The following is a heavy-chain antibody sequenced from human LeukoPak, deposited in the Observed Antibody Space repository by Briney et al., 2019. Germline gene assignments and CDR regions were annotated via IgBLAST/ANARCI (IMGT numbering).Heavy chain of an antibody. CDR2: ISYDGSNK. CDR3: AKVNRPGIAAAGTGYFQH. Sequence: GGSLRLSCAASGFTFSSYGMHWVRQAPGKGLEWVAVISYDGSNKYYADSVKGRFTISRDNSKNTLYLQMNSLRAEDTAVYYCAKVNRPGIAAAGTGYFQHWGQGTLVTVSS. V-gene: IGHV3-30*18. CDR1: GFTFSSYG. J-gene: IGHJ1*01. D-gene: IGHD6-13*01.